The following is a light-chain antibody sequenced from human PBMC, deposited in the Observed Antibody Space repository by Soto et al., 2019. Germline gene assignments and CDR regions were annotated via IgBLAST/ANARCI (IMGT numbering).Light chain of an antibody. CDR3: QQYYNTLPT. V-gene: IGKV4-1*01. CDR2: RAS. J-gene: IGKJ1*01. Sequence: DIVMTQSPDSLAVSLGERATINCKSSQSVLYSSNNKNYLAWYQQKPGQPPKLLIYRASTRESGVPDRFRGSGSGTDFTLTISSLRAEDGAVFYCQQYYNTLPTFGQATKGEIK. CDR1: QSVLYSSNNKNY.